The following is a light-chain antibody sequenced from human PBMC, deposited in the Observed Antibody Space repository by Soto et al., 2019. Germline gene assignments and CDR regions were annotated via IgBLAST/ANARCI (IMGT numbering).Light chain of an antibody. CDR2: SAS. V-gene: IGKV3-20*01. J-gene: IGKJ2*03. Sequence: ELVLTQSPGTLSLSPGERATPSCRASQSVNSKYLAWYQQKPGQAPRLLIYSASNRATGISDRFSGSGSGTDFTLIISRLEPEDFAVYYCQQYGSSPPYSFGQGTRLEIK. CDR1: QSVNSKY. CDR3: QQYGSSPPYS.